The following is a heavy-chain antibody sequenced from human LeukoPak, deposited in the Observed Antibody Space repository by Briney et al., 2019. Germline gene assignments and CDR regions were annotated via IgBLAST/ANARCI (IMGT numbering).Heavy chain of an antibody. Sequence: PSETLSLTCTVSGGSISSSSYYWGWIRQPPGKGLEWIGSIYYSGSTYYNPSLKSRVTISVDTSKNQFSLKLSSVTAADTAVYYCVRDAGVGATPIGIWGQGTMVTVSS. CDR1: GGSISSSSYY. D-gene: IGHD1-26*01. CDR2: IYYSGST. J-gene: IGHJ3*02. CDR3: VRDAGVGATPIGI. V-gene: IGHV4-39*07.